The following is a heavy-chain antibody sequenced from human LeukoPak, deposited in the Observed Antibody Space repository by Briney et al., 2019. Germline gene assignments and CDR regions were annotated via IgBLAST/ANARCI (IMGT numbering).Heavy chain of an antibody. CDR2: ISAYNGNT. D-gene: IGHD3-22*01. J-gene: IGHJ4*02. Sequence: ASVKVSCKASGYTFNSYGISWVRQAPGQGLEWMGWISAYNGNTNYAQKLQGRVTMTTDTSTSTAYMELRSLRSDDTAVYYCARVDRYYDSSGYYYVDYWGQGTLVTVSS. CDR1: GYTFNSYG. CDR3: ARVDRYYDSSGYYYVDY. V-gene: IGHV1-18*01.